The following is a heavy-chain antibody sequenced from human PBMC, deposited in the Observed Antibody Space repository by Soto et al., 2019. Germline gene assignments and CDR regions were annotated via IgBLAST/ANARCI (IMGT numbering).Heavy chain of an antibody. D-gene: IGHD1-26*01. V-gene: IGHV5-51*01. Sequence: GVSLKVRCGGSGCRFAAFGGAWVRQMPGKGLEWMGIFYPGDSATRYSPSFQGQVTISADKSISTAYLQWSSLKASDTAMYYCARGGKGGSHFYGMDVWGQGTTVTVSS. J-gene: IGHJ6*02. CDR2: FYPGDSAT. CDR3: ARGGKGGSHFYGMDV. CDR1: GCRFAAFG.